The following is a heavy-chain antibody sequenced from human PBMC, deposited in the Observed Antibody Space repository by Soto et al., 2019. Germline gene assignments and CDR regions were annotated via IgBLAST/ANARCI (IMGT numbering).Heavy chain of an antibody. D-gene: IGHD2-21*01. CDR1: GGSFSGYY. CDR3: ARVVVVAYAFDI. J-gene: IGHJ3*02. V-gene: IGHV4-34*01. CDR2: INHSGST. Sequence: SETLSLTCAVYGGSFSGYYLSWIRQPPGKGLEWIGEINHSGSTNYNPSLESRVTISVDTSKNQFSLKLSSVTAADTAVYYCARVVVVAYAFDIWGQGTMVTVSS.